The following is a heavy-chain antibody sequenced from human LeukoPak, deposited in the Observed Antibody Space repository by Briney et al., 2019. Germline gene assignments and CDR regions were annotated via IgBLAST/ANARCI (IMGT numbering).Heavy chain of an antibody. CDR1: GFTFCIYS. CDR2: ISSSSSYI. D-gene: IGHD5-12*01. J-gene: IGHJ4*02. Sequence: PGGSLRVSCAASGFTFCIYSVNWVRQAPGKGLEWVSSISSSSSYIYYADSVKGRFTISRDNAKNSLYLQMNSLRAEDTAVYYCARGTRLRQATTAPEAGYWGQGTLVTVSS. CDR3: ARGTRLRQATTAPEAGY. V-gene: IGHV3-21*01.